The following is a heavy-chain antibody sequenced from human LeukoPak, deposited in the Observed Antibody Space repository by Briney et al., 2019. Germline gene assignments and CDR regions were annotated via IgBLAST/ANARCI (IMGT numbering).Heavy chain of an antibody. CDR3: AKEKYNWNDYFDH. CDR2: VSYDGNTK. Sequence: XXXVVSYDGNTKYYADSVKGRFTISRDNSKNIGYLQMNSLRAEDTAVYHCAKEKYNWNDYFDHWGQGTLVTVSS. V-gene: IGHV3-30*18. D-gene: IGHD1-1*01. J-gene: IGHJ4*02.